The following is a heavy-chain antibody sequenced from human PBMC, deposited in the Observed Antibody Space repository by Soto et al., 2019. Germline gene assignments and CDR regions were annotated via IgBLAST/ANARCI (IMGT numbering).Heavy chain of an antibody. CDR2: ISSSSRYI. J-gene: IGHJ4*02. V-gene: IGHV3-21*01. CDR1: GFTFSTYS. CDR3: ARDSNYFGSGSPFDY. Sequence: EVQLVESGGGLVKPGGSLRLSCAASGFTFSTYSMNWVRQAPGKGLEWVSSISSSSRYIYYADSVKGRFTISRDNAMNSLYLQMNSLTAEDTAVYYCARDSNYFGSGSPFDYWGEGIVVTVSS. D-gene: IGHD3-10*01.